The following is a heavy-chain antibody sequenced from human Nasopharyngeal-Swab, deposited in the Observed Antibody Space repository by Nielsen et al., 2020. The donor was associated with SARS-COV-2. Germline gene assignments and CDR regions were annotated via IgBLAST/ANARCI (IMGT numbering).Heavy chain of an antibody. CDR3: ARDDSGSYFSAFDI. D-gene: IGHD1-26*01. CDR1: GFTFSSYA. Sequence: GESLKISCAASGFTFSSYAMHWVRQAPGKGLEWVAVISYDGSNKYYADSVNGRFTISRDNSKNTLYLQRNSLRAENTAVYYCARDDSGSYFSAFDIWGQGTMVTVSS. V-gene: IGHV3-30-3*01. CDR2: ISYDGSNK. J-gene: IGHJ3*02.